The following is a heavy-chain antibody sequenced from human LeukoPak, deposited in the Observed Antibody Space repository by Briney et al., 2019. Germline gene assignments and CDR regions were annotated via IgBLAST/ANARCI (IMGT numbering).Heavy chain of an antibody. CDR1: GGSISSSSYY. Sequence: SETLTLTCTVSGGSISSSSYYWGGIRQPPGKGLEWIGSIYYSGSTYYNPSLKSRVTISVDTSKNQFSLKLSSVTAADTAVYYCASFRVAYYDSSDQYYSDYWGQGTLVTVSS. CDR2: IYYSGST. V-gene: IGHV4-39*01. CDR3: ASFRVAYYDSSDQYYSDY. D-gene: IGHD3-22*01. J-gene: IGHJ4*02.